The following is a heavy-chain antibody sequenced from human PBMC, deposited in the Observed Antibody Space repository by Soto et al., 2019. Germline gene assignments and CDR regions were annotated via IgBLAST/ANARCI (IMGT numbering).Heavy chain of an antibody. J-gene: IGHJ4*02. Sequence: PSETLSLTCTVSGGSISSSYWSWIRQPPGKGLEWIGYIYDSGSTYYNSSLKSRVTMSVDTSKNQFSLKLSSVTAADTAVYYCARRYAASFYYCGQGTLVTVSS. V-gene: IGHV4-59*08. CDR2: IYDSGST. D-gene: IGHD2-15*01. CDR3: ARRYAASFYY. CDR1: GGSISSSY.